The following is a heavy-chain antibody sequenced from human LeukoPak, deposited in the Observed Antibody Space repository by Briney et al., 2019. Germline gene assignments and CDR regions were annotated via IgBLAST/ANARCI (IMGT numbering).Heavy chain of an antibody. Sequence: SETLSLTCTVSGGSISSYYWRWIRQPPGKGLEWIGYIYYSGSTNYNPSLKSRVTISVDTSKNQFSLKLSSVTAADTAVYYCAREWELYFDYWGQGTLVTVSS. CDR2: IYYSGST. CDR3: AREWELYFDY. CDR1: GGSISSYY. V-gene: IGHV4-59*01. J-gene: IGHJ4*02. D-gene: IGHD1-26*01.